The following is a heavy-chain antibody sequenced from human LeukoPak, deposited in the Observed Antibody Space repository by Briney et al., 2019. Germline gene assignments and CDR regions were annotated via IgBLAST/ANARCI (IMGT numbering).Heavy chain of an antibody. D-gene: IGHD2-2*01. V-gene: IGHV1-69*13. CDR1: GGTFSNYA. J-gene: IGHJ5*02. CDR3: ARELGCSTTSCFSPPGGWFDP. Sequence: SVKVSCKASGGTFSNYAISWVRQAPGQGLEWMGGIIPIFGTAKYAQKFQGRVTITADESTSTAYMELSSLRSEDTAVYYCARELGCSTTSCFSPPGGWFDPWGQGTLVTVSS. CDR2: IIPIFGTA.